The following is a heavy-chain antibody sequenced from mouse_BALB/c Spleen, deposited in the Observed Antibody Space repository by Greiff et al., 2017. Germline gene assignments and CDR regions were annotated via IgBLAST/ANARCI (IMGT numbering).Heavy chain of an antibody. J-gene: IGHJ4*01. D-gene: IGHD3-1*01. CDR2: ISSGSSTI. CDR1: GFTFSSFG. CDR3: ARNPLGYYAMDY. Sequence: EVQLVESGGGLVQPGGSRKLSCAASGFTFSSFGMHWVRQAPEKGLEWVAYISSGSSTIYYADTVKGRFTISRDNPKNTLFLQMTSLRSEDTAMYYCARNPLGYYAMDYWGQGTSVTVSS. V-gene: IGHV5-17*02.